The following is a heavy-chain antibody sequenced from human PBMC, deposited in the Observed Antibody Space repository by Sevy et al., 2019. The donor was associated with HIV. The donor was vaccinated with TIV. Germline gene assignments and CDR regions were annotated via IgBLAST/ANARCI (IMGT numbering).Heavy chain of an antibody. J-gene: IGHJ4*02. V-gene: IGHV3-30*04. Sequence: GGSLRLSCAASGFTFSNYDMHWVRQAPGKGLDWVAVISHDERYKNYEESVKVRFTISRDNFKNTLFLQMDSLQPEDTAVYFCARLVSCGGDCYYLDSWGQGALVTVSS. CDR1: GFTFSNYD. D-gene: IGHD2-21*02. CDR3: ARLVSCGGDCYYLDS. CDR2: ISHDERYK.